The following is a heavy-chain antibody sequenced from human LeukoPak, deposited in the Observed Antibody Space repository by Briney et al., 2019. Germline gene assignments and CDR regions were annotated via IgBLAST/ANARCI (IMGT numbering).Heavy chain of an antibody. CDR1: GFTFSSYS. D-gene: IGHD2-15*01. CDR3: ARDKVVAAKAYDY. CDR2: ISSSSSYI. Sequence: PGGSLRLSCAASGFTFSSYSMNWVRQAPGKGLEWVSSISSSSSYIYYADSVKGRFTISRDNAKNSLYLQMHSLRAEDTAVYYCARDKVVAAKAYDYWGQGNLVTVSS. J-gene: IGHJ4*02. V-gene: IGHV3-21*01.